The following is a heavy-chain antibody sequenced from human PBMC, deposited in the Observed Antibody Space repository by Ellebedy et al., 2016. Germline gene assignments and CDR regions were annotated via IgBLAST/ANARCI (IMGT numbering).Heavy chain of an antibody. D-gene: IGHD6-13*01. J-gene: IGHJ5*02. V-gene: IGHV6-1*01. Sequence: SQTLSLTCAISGDSVSRNRAVWNWIRQSTSRGLEWLGRTYYRSNWYNDYAVSVRSRISINADTSKNQFSLQLDAVTPEDTAVYYCARGGIAADGNFNWFDPWGQGTLVTVSS. CDR2: TYYRSNWYN. CDR1: GDSVSRNRAV. CDR3: ARGGIAADGNFNWFDP.